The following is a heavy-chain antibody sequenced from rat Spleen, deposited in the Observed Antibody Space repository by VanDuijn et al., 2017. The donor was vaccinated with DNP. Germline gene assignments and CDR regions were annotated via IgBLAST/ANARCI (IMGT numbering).Heavy chain of an antibody. Sequence: EVKLVESVGGLVQPGRSLKLSCAASGFTFNDYWTGWVPQAPGTALQWIREINKDSSTKNYTPSLSDKYTISKDNAQNALYVQMSRLGSEETAIYYSESEGAYYHCGDYWYVDFWGPGTMVTVSS. CDR2: INKDSSTK. V-gene: IGHV4-2*01. J-gene: IGHJ1*01. CDR1: GFTFNDYW. CDR3: ESEGAYYHCGDYWYVDF. D-gene: IGHD1-1*01.